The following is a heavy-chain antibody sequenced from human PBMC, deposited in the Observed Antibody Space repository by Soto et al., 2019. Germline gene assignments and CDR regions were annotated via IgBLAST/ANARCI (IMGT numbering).Heavy chain of an antibody. D-gene: IGHD3-16*01. V-gene: IGHV3-23*01. J-gene: IGHJ6*02. CDR3: ARGGLGDYYYYGMDV. CDR1: GFTFRNYS. CDR2: ISGSGGRT. Sequence: LXLSCAASGFTFRNYSMNWVRQAPGKGLEWVSGISGSGGRTYYADSVKGRFTIFRDNSKNTLYLQMNGLRAEDTAVYYCARGGLGDYYYYGMDVWDQGTTVTVSS.